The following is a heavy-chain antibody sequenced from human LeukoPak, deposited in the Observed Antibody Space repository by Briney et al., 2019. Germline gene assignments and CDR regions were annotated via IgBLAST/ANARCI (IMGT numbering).Heavy chain of an antibody. CDR3: ATSRGWLQPFDY. CDR2: IYTSGST. D-gene: IGHD5-24*01. Sequence: SETLSLTCTVSGGSISSSSYYWGWIRQPAGKGLEWIGRIYTSGSTNFNPSLKSRVTISVDTSKNQFSLKLSSVTAADTAVDYCATSRGWLQPFDYWGQGTLVTVSS. V-gene: IGHV4-61*02. J-gene: IGHJ4*02. CDR1: GGSISSSSYY.